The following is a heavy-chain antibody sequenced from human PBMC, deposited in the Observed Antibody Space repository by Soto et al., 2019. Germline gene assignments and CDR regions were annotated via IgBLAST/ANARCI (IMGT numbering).Heavy chain of an antibody. CDR2: LTGSGTTT. CDR3: AKDATYSSRWYGGIDY. Sequence: EVQLLESGGGLVQPGGSLRLSCATSGFTFSNYAMTWVRQAPGKGLEWVSALTGSGTTTYYAVSVKGRFTISRYISKNKLYLQMKSLRAEDTAVYYCAKDATYSSRWYGGIDYWGQGTLVTVSS. J-gene: IGHJ4*02. V-gene: IGHV3-23*01. D-gene: IGHD6-13*01. CDR1: GFTFSNYA.